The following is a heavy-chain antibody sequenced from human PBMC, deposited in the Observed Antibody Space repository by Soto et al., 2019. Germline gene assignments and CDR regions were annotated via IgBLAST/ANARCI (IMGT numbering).Heavy chain of an antibody. V-gene: IGHV5-51*01. J-gene: IGHJ4*02. Sequence: SGESLKISCKASGYDFSTHWIGWVRHMPGKGLQWMAIIYPSDSDTKYSPSFQGHVTISVDKSISTAYLQWSGLQASDSAKYYCARLFTDAGFWYYFDYWGPGTRVTVSS. D-gene: IGHD3-3*01. CDR2: IYPSDSDT. CDR3: ARLFTDAGFWYYFDY. CDR1: GYDFSTHW.